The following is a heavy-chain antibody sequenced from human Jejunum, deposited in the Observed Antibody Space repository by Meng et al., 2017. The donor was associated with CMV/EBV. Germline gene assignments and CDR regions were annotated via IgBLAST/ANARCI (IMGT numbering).Heavy chain of an antibody. J-gene: IGHJ4*02. V-gene: IGHV3-15*01. CDR3: TKGGPLGSYVDY. CDR2: ITSETAGGAI. Sequence: SGFTFRYAWMTWVRQAPGKGLEWVGRITSETAGGAIDYAAPVAGRFTISRDDSKNTLYLQMNSLKTDDTAVYYCTKGGPLGSYVDYWGQGALVTVSS. D-gene: IGHD1-26*01. CDR1: GFTFRYAW.